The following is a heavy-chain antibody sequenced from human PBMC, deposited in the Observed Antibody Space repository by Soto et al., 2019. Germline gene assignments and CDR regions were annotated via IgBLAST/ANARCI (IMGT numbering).Heavy chain of an antibody. D-gene: IGHD3-10*01. J-gene: IGHJ4*02. CDR2: IYYSGIT. Sequence: QLQMQESGPGLVKPSETLSLTCTVSGGSISSSSYYWGWIRQPPGKGLEGIGRIYYSGITYYKPSLKSRVTISVDTSKNQFSLKLSSVTAADTAVYYCATLWGQDWGQGTLVTVSS. CDR1: GGSISSSSYY. CDR3: ATLWGQD. V-gene: IGHV4-39*01.